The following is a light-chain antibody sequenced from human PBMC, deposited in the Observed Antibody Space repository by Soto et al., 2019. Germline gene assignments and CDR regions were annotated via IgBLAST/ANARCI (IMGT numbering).Light chain of an antibody. Sequence: DIQMTQSPSSLSASVGDRVTITCRASQSINSYLNWYQQKPGKAPKVLIYAASSLQSGVPSRFSGSGSGTDFILTISSLQPEDFATYYCQQSYSTPYTFGQVTKLELK. CDR3: QQSYSTPYT. V-gene: IGKV1-39*01. CDR1: QSINSY. J-gene: IGKJ2*01. CDR2: AAS.